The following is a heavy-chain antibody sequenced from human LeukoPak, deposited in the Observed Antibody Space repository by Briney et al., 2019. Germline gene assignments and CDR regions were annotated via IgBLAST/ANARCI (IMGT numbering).Heavy chain of an antibody. V-gene: IGHV1-3*01. CDR2: INVGKGNT. CDR1: GYTFTNYD. J-gene: IGHJ4*02. D-gene: IGHD6-19*01. CDR3: ARDKAGPDY. Sequence: ASVKVSCKASGYTFTNYDMHWVRQAPGQRLEWMGWINVGKGNTKYSEKFRGRVTMTRDTSASTVYMELSCLRSEDTAIYYCARDKAGPDYWGQGTLVTVSS.